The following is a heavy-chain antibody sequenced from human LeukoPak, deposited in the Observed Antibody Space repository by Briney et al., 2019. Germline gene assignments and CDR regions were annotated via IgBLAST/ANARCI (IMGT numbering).Heavy chain of an antibody. J-gene: IGHJ4*02. CDR1: GYTFTGYY. V-gene: IGHV1-2*02. CDR3: ATQRYCTTNNCHPLDY. Sequence: ASVKVSCKASGYTFTGYYILWVRQAPGQGLEWMGWIDPNSGGTNYAQKFQGRVTMTRDTSISTAYMELRRLRSDGTAVYYCATQRYCTTNNCHPLDYWGQGTLVAVSS. D-gene: IGHD2-8*01. CDR2: IDPNSGGT.